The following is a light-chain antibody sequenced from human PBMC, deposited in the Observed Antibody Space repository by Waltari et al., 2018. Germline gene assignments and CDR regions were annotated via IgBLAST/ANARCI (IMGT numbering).Light chain of an antibody. J-gene: IGLJ2*01. CDR1: SSDVGGHDY. CDR2: DVN. CDR3: SSYSTSSSLIL. Sequence: QSALSQPASVSGSPGQSITISCTGASSDVGGHDYVSCSKQHQGKAPKLIIRDVNNRPSGVSNRFSGSKSGNTASLTISGLQAEDEADYYCSSYSTSSSLILFGEGTKVTVL. V-gene: IGLV2-14*03.